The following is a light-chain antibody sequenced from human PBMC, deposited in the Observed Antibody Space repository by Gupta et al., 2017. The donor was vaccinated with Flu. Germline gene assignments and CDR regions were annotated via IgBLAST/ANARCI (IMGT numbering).Light chain of an antibody. CDR3: QQYYSYPLT. CDR1: QGISSY. CDR2: AAS. J-gene: IGKJ4*01. V-gene: IGKV1-8*01. Sequence: PSVFSASTGDRVTITCRASQGISSYLAWYQQKPGKAPKLLIYAASTLQSGVPSRFSGSGSGTDFTLTISCLQSEDFATYYCQQYYSYPLTFGGGTKVEIK.